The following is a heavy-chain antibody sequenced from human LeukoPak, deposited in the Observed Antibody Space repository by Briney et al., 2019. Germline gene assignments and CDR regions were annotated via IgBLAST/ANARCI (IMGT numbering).Heavy chain of an antibody. CDR2: VYSDDTT. CDR3: ARGGGYYAIDY. V-gene: IGHV3-53*01. D-gene: IGHD1-26*01. J-gene: IGHJ4*02. Sequence: GGSLRLSCAASGFTFSSYAMSWVRQAPGKGLEWVSVVYSDDTTYYADSVKGRFTISRDNSKNTLYLQMNNLRAEDAAVYYCARGGGYYAIDYWGQGTLVTVSS. CDR1: GFTFSSYA.